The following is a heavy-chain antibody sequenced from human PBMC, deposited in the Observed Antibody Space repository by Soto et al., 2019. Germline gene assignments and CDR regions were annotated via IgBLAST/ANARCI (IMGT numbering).Heavy chain of an antibody. CDR3: ASAGSYKNFDY. Sequence: PSETLSLTCTVSGGSISSSSYYWGWIRQPPGKGLEWIGSIYYSGSTYYNPSLKSRVTISVDTSKNQFSLKLSSVTAADTAVYYCASAGSYKNFDYWGQGTLVTVSS. D-gene: IGHD1-26*01. J-gene: IGHJ4*02. CDR2: IYYSGST. V-gene: IGHV4-39*01. CDR1: GGSISSSSYY.